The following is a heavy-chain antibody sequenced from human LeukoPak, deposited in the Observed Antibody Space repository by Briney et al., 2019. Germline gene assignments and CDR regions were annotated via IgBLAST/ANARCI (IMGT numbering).Heavy chain of an antibody. CDR3: ARDRVGATDYFDY. CDR2: ISYDGSNK. D-gene: IGHD1-26*01. Sequence: GGSLRLSCAASGFTFSSYAMHWVRQAPGKGLEWVAVISYDGSNKYYADSVKGRFTISRDNSKNTLYLQMNSLRAEDTAVYYCARDRVGATDYFDYWGQGALVTVSS. V-gene: IGHV3-30-3*01. J-gene: IGHJ4*02. CDR1: GFTFSSYA.